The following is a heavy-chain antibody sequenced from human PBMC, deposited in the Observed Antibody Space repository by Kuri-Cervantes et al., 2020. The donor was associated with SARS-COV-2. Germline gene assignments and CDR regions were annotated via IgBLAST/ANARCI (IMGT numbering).Heavy chain of an antibody. V-gene: IGHV3-53*01. CDR2: IYSGGST. Sequence: GESLKISCAASGFTVSSNYMSWVRQAPGKGLERVSVIYSGGSTYYADSVKGRFTISRHNSKNTLYLQMNSLRAEDTAVYYCAREDLPSCGGDCYYDYWGQGTLVTVSS. D-gene: IGHD2-21*02. CDR1: GFTVSSNY. CDR3: AREDLPSCGGDCYYDY. J-gene: IGHJ4*02.